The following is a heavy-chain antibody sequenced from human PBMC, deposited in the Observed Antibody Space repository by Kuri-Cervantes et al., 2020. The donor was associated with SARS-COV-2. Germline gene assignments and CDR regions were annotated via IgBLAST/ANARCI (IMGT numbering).Heavy chain of an antibody. CDR1: GFTFDDYA. J-gene: IGHJ4*02. V-gene: IGHV3-9*01. D-gene: IGHD2-2*02. CDR3: ASNRCSRTSCYTFNY. CDR2: ISWNSGSI. Sequence: SLKISCAASGFTFDDYAMHWVRQAPGKGLEWVSGISWNSGSIGYADSVKGRFTISRDNAKNSLYLQMNSLTAEDTAVYYCASNRCSRTSCYTFNYWGQGTLVTVSS.